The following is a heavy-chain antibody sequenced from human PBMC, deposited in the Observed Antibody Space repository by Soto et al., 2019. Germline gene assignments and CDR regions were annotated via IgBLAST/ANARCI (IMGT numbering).Heavy chain of an antibody. CDR1: GFTFSSYA. CDR3: AGVIVVVVAGIV. J-gene: IGHJ4*02. V-gene: IGHV3-23*01. Sequence: GGSLRLSCAASGFTFSSYAMSWVRQAPGKGLEWVSAISGSGGSTYYADSVKGRFTISRDNSKNTLYLQMNSLRAEDTAVYYCAGVIVVVVAGIVGGQGTLVTVSS. CDR2: ISGSGGST. D-gene: IGHD2-15*01.